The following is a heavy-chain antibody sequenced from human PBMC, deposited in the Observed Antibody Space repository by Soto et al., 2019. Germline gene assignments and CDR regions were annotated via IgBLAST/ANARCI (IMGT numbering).Heavy chain of an antibody. J-gene: IGHJ4*02. CDR2: IQQDGSEK. CDR1: GFTFTSYS. D-gene: IGHD2-2*02. CDR3: ARDLPGYCTTTACYSYFDY. Sequence: GGSLRLSCAVSGFTFTSYSMSWVRQAPGEGLEWVANIQQDGSEKYYVDSVKGRFTISRDNAKTSLYLQMNSLRAEDTAVYYCARDLPGYCTTTACYSYFDYWGQGTLVTVSS. V-gene: IGHV3-7*03.